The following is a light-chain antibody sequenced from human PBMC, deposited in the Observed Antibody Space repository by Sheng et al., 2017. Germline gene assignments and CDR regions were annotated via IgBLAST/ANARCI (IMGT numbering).Light chain of an antibody. Sequence: TQSPATLSVSPGERVTITCRASQSVSAWLAWYQQKPGKAPKLLIYTASSLENRGPDSRFSGSGFGTEFTLTISSLQPDDFAAYYCLQYNSYPITFGQGTRLEIK. V-gene: IGKV1-5*03. CDR2: TAS. J-gene: IGKJ5*01. CDR3: LQYNSYPIT. CDR1: QSVSAW.